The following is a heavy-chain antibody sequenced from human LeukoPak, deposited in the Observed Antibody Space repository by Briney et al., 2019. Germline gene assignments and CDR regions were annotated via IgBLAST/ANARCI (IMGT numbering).Heavy chain of an antibody. Sequence: SETLSLTCTVSGGSISSSSYYWGWIRQPPGKGLEWIGSIFYSGSTYNNPSLKSRVTISVDTSKNQFSLKLSSVTAADTAVYYCARVPRAKEHYDDFWSGYHYYFDYWGQGTLVTVSS. CDR2: IFYSGST. D-gene: IGHD3-3*01. CDR1: GGSISSSSYY. J-gene: IGHJ4*02. V-gene: IGHV4-39*07. CDR3: ARVPRAKEHYDDFWSGYHYYFDY.